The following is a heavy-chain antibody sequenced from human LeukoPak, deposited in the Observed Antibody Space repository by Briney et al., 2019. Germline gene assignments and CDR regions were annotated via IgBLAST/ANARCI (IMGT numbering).Heavy chain of an antibody. CDR2: INPNSGGT. V-gene: IGHV1-2*02. J-gene: IGHJ3*02. CDR1: GYTFTGYY. CDR3: AREGGSGWHGAFDI. D-gene: IGHD6-19*01. Sequence: VASVKVSCKASGYTFTGYYMHWVRQAPGQGLEWMGWINPNSGGTNYAQKFQGRVTMTRDTSISTAYMELSRLRSDDTAVYYCAREGGSGWHGAFDIWGQGTMVTVSS.